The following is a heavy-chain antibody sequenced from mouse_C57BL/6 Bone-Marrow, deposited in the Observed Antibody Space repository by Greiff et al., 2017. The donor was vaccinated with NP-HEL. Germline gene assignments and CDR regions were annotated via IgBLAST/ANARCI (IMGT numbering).Heavy chain of an antibody. CDR1: GFPFSSYA. D-gene: IGHD2-4*01. J-gene: IGHJ4*01. V-gene: IGHV5-4*01. CDR3: ARDMISYAMDY. CDR2: ISDGGSYT. Sequence: EVQGVESGGGLVKPGGSLKLSCAASGFPFSSYAMSWVRQTPEKRLEWVATISDGGSYTYYPDNVKGRFTISRDNAKNNLYLQMSHLKSEDTAMYYCARDMISYAMDYWGQGTSVTVSS.